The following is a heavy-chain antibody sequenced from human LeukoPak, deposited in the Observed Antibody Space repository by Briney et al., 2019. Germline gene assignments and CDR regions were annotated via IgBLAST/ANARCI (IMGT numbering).Heavy chain of an antibody. Sequence: GGPLRLSCAASGFNFSDYYMSWIRQAPGKGLEWVSYISNSGRIKYYADSVKGRFTISRDNAKNSLYLQMNSLRAEDTAVYYCARTSPTSHFDFWGQGTLVTVSS. CDR2: ISNSGRIK. V-gene: IGHV3-11*04. D-gene: IGHD3-16*01. CDR1: GFNFSDYY. J-gene: IGHJ4*02. CDR3: ARTSPTSHFDF.